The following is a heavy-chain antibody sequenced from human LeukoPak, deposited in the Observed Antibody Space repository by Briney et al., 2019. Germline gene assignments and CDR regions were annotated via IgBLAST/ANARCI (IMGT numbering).Heavy chain of an antibody. CDR3: ARGLRSSSRFQH. CDR2: INHSGST. J-gene: IGHJ1*01. Sequence: PSETLSLTCAVYGGSFSGYYWSWIRQPPGKGLEGIGEINHSGSTNYNPPLKSRVTISVDPSKNQFSLKLSSVTAADTAVYYCARGLRSSSRFQHWGQGTLVTVSS. V-gene: IGHV4-34*01. D-gene: IGHD6-13*01. CDR1: GGSFSGYY.